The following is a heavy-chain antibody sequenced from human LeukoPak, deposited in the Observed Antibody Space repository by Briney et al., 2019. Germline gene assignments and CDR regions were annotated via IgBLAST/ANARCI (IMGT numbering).Heavy chain of an antibody. CDR2: IRYDGGKK. CDR1: GFTFSNAG. V-gene: IGHV3-30*02. D-gene: IGHD2-15*01. J-gene: IGHJ4*02. Sequence: GGSLRLSCTASGFTFSNAGMNWVRQAPGKGLEWVAFIRYDGGKKYYADSVKGRFTISRDNSKNTLYLQMNSLRAEDTALYYCAKTGSWGSSNYYFDYWGQGTLVTVSS. CDR3: AKTGSWGSSNYYFDY.